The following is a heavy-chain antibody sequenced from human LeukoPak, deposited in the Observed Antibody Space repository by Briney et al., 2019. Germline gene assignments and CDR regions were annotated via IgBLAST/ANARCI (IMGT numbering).Heavy chain of an antibody. CDR3: AKGGGWFDP. CDR1: GFTFSSSA. CDR2: ISASGGST. J-gene: IGHJ5*02. V-gene: IGHV3-23*01. Sequence: GGSLRLSCAASGFTFSSSAMSWVRQAPGKGLEWVSTISASGGSTYYAVSVKGRFTISRDDSENTLYLQKNSLRAEDTAVYYCAKGGGWFDPWGQGTLVTVSS. D-gene: IGHD2-15*01.